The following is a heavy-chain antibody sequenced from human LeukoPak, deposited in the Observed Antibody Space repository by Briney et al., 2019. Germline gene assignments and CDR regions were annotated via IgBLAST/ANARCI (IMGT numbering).Heavy chain of an antibody. Sequence: GESLKISCKGSGYSFTSYWIGWVRQMPGKGLEWMGIIYPGDSDTRYGPSFQGQVTISADKSISTAYLQWSSLKASDSAMYYCGRIPAAGSLKGSFDIWGQGTMVTVSS. J-gene: IGHJ3*02. D-gene: IGHD6-13*01. V-gene: IGHV5-51*01. CDR3: GRIPAAGSLKGSFDI. CDR2: IYPGDSDT. CDR1: GYSFTSYW.